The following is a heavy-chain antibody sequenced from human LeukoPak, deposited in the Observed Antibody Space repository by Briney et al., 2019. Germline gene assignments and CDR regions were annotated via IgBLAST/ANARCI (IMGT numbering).Heavy chain of an antibody. CDR2: ISSSSSYI. Sequence: GGSLRLSCAASGFTFSSYSMNWVRQAPGKGLEWVSSISSSSSYIYYADSVKGRFTISRDNAKNSLYLQMNSLRAEDTAVYYCARRGDYYGSGSYRPRPYYFDYWGQGTLVTVSS. V-gene: IGHV3-21*01. J-gene: IGHJ4*02. CDR3: ARRGDYYGSGSYRPRPYYFDY. CDR1: GFTFSSYS. D-gene: IGHD3-10*01.